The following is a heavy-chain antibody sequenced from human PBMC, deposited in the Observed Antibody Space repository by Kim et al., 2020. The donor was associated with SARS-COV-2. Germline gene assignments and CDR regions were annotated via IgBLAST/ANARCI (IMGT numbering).Heavy chain of an antibody. CDR1: GFPFTNAW. CDR3: GSGYPDY. V-gene: IGHV3-15*01. D-gene: IGHD3-3*01. J-gene: IGHJ4*02. CDR2: IKSQTDGGTT. Sequence: GGSLRLSCAASGFPFTNAWMTWVRQAPGKGLEWVGRIKSQTDGGTTDYAAPVKDRFTISRDDSENTLYLQMNRLKTEDTALYYCGSGYPDYWGQGTLVTV.